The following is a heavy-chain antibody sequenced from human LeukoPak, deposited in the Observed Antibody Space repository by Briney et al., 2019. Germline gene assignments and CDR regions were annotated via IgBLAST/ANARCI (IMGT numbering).Heavy chain of an antibody. D-gene: IGHD3-16*02. J-gene: IGHJ4*02. CDR3: ARAVIGPDY. CDR1: GFTFSSYA. Sequence: GRSLRFSCAASGFTFSSYAMHWVRQARGKGLEWVAVISYDGSNKYYADSVKGRFTISRDNSKNTLYLQMNSLRAEDTAVYYCARAVIGPDYWGQGTLVTVSS. V-gene: IGHV3-30*04. CDR2: ISYDGSNK.